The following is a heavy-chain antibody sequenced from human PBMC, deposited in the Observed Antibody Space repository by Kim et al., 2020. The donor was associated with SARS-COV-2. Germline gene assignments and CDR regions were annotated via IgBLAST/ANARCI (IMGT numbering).Heavy chain of an antibody. Sequence: SETLSLTCAVYGGSFSGYYWSWIRQPPGKGLEWIGEINHSGSTNYNPSLKSRVTISVDTSKNQFSLKLSSVTAADTAVYYCARGPPLQDIVVVPAAINDHGDPIDYWGQGTLVTVSS. V-gene: IGHV4-34*01. D-gene: IGHD2-2*02. CDR1: GGSFSGYY. CDR2: INHSGST. CDR3: ARGPPLQDIVVVPAAINDHGDPIDY. J-gene: IGHJ4*02.